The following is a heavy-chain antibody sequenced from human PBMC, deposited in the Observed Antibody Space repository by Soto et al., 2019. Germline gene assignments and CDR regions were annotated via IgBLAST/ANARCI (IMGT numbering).Heavy chain of an antibody. CDR1: GGSISSSNYY. CDR3: AVVVAATPWPDAFDI. V-gene: IGHV4-39*01. Sequence: SETLSLTCTVSGGSISSSNYYWGWIRQPPGKGLEWIGSIYYGGSTYYNPSLNSRVNISVDTSKNQYSLKLSSVTAADTAVYYCAVVVAATPWPDAFDIWGQGTMVTVSS. D-gene: IGHD2-15*01. CDR2: IYYGGST. J-gene: IGHJ3*02.